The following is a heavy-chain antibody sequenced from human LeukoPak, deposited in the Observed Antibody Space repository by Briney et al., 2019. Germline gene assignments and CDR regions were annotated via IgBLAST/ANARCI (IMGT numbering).Heavy chain of an antibody. D-gene: IGHD2-2*01. CDR3: AREQVVVGRGYYGMDV. CDR1: GFTVSSNY. V-gene: IGHV3-66*01. Sequence: GGSLRLSCAASGFTVSSNYMNWVRQAPGKGLEWASVMYSGGSTFYGDSVKGRFTISRDNSMNTLYLQMNSLRVDDTAVYYCAREQVVVGRGYYGMDVWGQGTTVTVSS. J-gene: IGHJ6*02. CDR2: MYSGGST.